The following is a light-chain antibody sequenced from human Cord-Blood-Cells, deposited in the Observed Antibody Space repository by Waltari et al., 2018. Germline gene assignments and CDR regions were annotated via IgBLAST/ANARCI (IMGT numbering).Light chain of an antibody. Sequence: AIQLTQSPSSLSASVGDRLNITCRESQGISSALTWYQQKPGKAPKLLVYNASSLESGVPSRFSCSGYGTDFTLTISSLQPEDFAPYYCQQFNSYPLTFGGGTKVEIK. V-gene: IGKV1-13*02. J-gene: IGKJ4*01. CDR3: QQFNSYPLT. CDR2: NAS. CDR1: QGISSA.